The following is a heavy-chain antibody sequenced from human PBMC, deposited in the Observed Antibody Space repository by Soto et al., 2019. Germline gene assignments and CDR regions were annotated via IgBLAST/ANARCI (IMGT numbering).Heavy chain of an antibody. CDR2: ISDDGSNT. CDR1: GFTFSRHT. J-gene: IGHJ4*02. CDR3: AREVYYDFWSGFNPNPSYFDD. Sequence: QVQLVESGGGVVQPGRSLRLSCAASGFTFSRHTMHWVRQAPGKGLEWVAAISDDGSNTYYADSVKGRFNIYRDNSKNTLYLQMHRLSSEDTAVHPCAREVYYDFWSGFNPNPSYFDDWGQGNLVTVSS. D-gene: IGHD3-3*01. V-gene: IGHV3-30-3*01.